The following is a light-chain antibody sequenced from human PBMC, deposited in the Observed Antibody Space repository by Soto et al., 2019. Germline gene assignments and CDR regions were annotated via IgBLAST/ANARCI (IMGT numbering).Light chain of an antibody. CDR1: QTVNSNY. J-gene: IGKJ1*01. V-gene: IGKV3-20*01. CDR3: QQYGTSPRT. CDR2: YAS. Sequence: EIVLTQFPGTLSVSPGESAILSCRASQTVNSNYLAWYQQRPGQAPRLLIYYASSRATGIPDRFSGTGSGTDFTLTISRLEPEDCAGYYCQQYGTSPRTFGKGTKVDIK.